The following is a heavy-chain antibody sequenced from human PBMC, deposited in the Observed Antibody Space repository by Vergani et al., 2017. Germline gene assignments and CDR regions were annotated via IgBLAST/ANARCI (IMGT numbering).Heavy chain of an antibody. D-gene: IGHD2-8*02. CDR3: TTDPRYCVDVSCYWLRDHHYCGMDV. J-gene: IGHJ6*02. CDR1: GFSFRNAW. CDR2: IKSTFDRGTT. V-gene: IGHV3-15*07. Sequence: EVQLVESGGGIVKPGGSLRLSCVASGFSFRNAWMNWVRRTPGKGLEWVGRIKSTFDRGTTDYAAAVKGRFTISRDDSKNTLFLQMNGLKTVDIGVYYCTTDPRYCVDVSCYWLRDHHYCGMDVLGQGTTVTVSS.